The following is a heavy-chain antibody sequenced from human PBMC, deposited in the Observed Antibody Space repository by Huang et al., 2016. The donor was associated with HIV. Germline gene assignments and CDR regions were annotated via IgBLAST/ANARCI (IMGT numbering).Heavy chain of an antibody. D-gene: IGHD6-13*01. J-gene: IGHJ5*02. CDR1: GGSISSGAYY. Sequence: QVQLQESGPGLVKPSETLSLACSVSGGSISSGAYYWGWIRQPPGEGLAWIGSSYYRGTTYYNPSLGSRVTISVDTSKNRFSLRLTSVTAADTASYYCARHREGIGGAGRWVWFDPWGQGTRVSVSS. CDR3: ARHREGIGGAGRWVWFDP. CDR2: SYYRGTT. V-gene: IGHV4-39*01.